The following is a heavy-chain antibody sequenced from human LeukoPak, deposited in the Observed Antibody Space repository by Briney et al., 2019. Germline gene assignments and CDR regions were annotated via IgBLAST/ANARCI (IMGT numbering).Heavy chain of an antibody. Sequence: GGSLRLSCAASGFTFSSYAMHWVRQAPGKGLEWVAVISYDGSIKYYADSVKGRFTISRDNSKSTLYLQMNSLRAEDTAVYYCANHLYDFWSGYYGYFQHWGQGTLVTVSS. CDR3: ANHLYDFWSGYYGYFQH. J-gene: IGHJ1*01. V-gene: IGHV3-30-3*01. D-gene: IGHD3-3*01. CDR1: GFTFSSYA. CDR2: ISYDGSIK.